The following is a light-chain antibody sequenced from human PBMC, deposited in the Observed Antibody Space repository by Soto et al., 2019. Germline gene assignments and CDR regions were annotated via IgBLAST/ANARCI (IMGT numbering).Light chain of an antibody. CDR3: SSYGASRTL. V-gene: IGLV2-14*03. J-gene: IGLJ3*02. Sequence: QLVLTQPASVSGSPGQSITISCAGGIGDIGSYNYVSWYQQHPGKAPKLLIYDVSYRPSGISDRFSGSKSGNTASLTISGLQPEDEADYYCSSYGASRTLFGGGTKLTVL. CDR1: IGDIGSYNY. CDR2: DVS.